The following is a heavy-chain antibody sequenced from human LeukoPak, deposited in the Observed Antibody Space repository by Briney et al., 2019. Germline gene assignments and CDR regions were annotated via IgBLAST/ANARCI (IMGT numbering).Heavy chain of an antibody. Sequence: GASVKVSCEASGYTFTSYGISWVRQAPGQGLEWMGWISAYNGNTNYAQKLQGRVTMTTDTSTSTAYMELRSLRSDDTAVYYCARLGYSSGWYMGVYYFDYWGQGTLVTVSS. D-gene: IGHD6-19*01. J-gene: IGHJ4*02. V-gene: IGHV1-18*01. CDR1: GYTFTSYG. CDR3: ARLGYSSGWYMGVYYFDY. CDR2: ISAYNGNT.